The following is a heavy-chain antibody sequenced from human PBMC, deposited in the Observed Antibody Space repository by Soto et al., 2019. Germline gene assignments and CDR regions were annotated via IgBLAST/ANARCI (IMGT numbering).Heavy chain of an antibody. CDR2: ISAYNGNT. V-gene: IGHV1-18*01. J-gene: IGHJ4*02. CDR3: ARDPDFGVASQHFDY. D-gene: IGHD3-3*01. CDR1: GYTFTSYG. Sequence: ASVKVSCKASGYTFTSYGISWVRQAPGQGLEWMGWISAYNGNTNYAQKLQGRVTMTTDTSTSTAYMELRSLRSDDTAVYYCARDPDFGVASQHFDYWGQGTQVTVSS.